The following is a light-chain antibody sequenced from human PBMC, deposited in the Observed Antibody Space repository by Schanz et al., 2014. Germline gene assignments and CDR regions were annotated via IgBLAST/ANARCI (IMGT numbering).Light chain of an antibody. CDR2: DAS. J-gene: IGKJ1*01. V-gene: IGKV1-5*01. CDR1: QSISSW. Sequence: DIQMTQSPSTLSAPVGDRVTITCRASQSISSWLAWYQQKPGKAPKLLIYDASSLESGVPSRFSGSGSGTQFTLTISSLQPEDFATYYCQQSYSTSWTFGQGTKVEIK. CDR3: QQSYSTSWT.